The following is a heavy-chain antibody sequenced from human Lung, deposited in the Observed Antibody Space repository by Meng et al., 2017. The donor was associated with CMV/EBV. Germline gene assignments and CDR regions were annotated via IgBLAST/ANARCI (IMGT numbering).Heavy chain of an antibody. CDR3: ASLFCGPTTCYYFDW. V-gene: IGHV3-7*01. D-gene: IGHD2-21*01. J-gene: IGHJ4*02. CDR2: IKKDGSEK. CDR1: EATVPNYW. Sequence: GESLKISCVASEATVPNYWMSWVRQAPGKGLEWVANIKKDGSEKYYVDSVKGRFTISRDNAKNSLYLVMNSLRAEDTAVYYCASLFCGPTTCYYFDWWGQGXLVTVSS.